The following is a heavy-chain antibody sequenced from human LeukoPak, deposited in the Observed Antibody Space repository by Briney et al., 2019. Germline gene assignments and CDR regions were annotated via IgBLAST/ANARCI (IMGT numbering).Heavy chain of an antibody. V-gene: IGHV4-31*03. CDR3: ARSFGESYFDY. CDR2: ISYSGNT. D-gene: IGHD3-10*01. CDR1: GGSITSGGYF. J-gene: IGHJ4*02. Sequence: SETLSLTCTVSGGSITSGGYFWSWTRQHPGKGLEWIGYISYSGNTYYNPSLKSRLTISVDTSKNQFSLKLSSVTAADTAVYYCARSFGESYFDYWGQGILVTVSS.